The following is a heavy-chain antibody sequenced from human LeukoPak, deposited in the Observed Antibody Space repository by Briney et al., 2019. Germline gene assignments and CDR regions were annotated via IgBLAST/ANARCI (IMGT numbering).Heavy chain of an antibody. J-gene: IGHJ4*01. D-gene: IGHD3-10*01. CDR1: GYTFTGYY. Sequence: ASVKVSCKASGYTFTGYYMHWVRQAPGQGLEWMGWINPNSGGTNYAQKFQGRVTMTRDTSISTAYMELSRLRSDDTAVYYCARLDYYGSGSYFDYWGHGTLVTVSS. V-gene: IGHV1-2*02. CDR2: INPNSGGT. CDR3: ARLDYYGSGSYFDY.